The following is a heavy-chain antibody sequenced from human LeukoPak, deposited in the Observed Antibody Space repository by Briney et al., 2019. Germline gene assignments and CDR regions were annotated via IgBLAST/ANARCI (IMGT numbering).Heavy chain of an antibody. D-gene: IGHD6-6*01. V-gene: IGHV3-23*01. Sequence: GGSLRLSCAASGFTFSSYAMSWVRQAPGKGLEWVSAISGSGGSTYYAGSGKGRFTISRDNSKNTLYLQMNRLSAEDTAVYYCAKVGSSSSFDYWGQGTLVTVSS. J-gene: IGHJ4*02. CDR3: AKVGSSSSFDY. CDR1: GFTFSSYA. CDR2: ISGSGGST.